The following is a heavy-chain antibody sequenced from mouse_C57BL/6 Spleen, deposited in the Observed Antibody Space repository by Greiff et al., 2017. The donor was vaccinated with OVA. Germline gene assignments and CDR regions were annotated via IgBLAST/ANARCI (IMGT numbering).Heavy chain of an antibody. CDR2: ISNGGGST. CDR1: GFTFSDYY. J-gene: IGHJ3*01. CDR3: ARHYGYGWFAY. V-gene: IGHV5-12*01. Sequence: EVHLVESGGGLVQPGGSLKLSCAASGFTFSDYYMYWVRQTPEKRLEWVAYISNGGGSTYYPDTVKGRFTISRDNAKNTLYLQMSRLKSEDTAMYYCARHYGYGWFAYWGQGTLVTVSA. D-gene: IGHD2-2*01.